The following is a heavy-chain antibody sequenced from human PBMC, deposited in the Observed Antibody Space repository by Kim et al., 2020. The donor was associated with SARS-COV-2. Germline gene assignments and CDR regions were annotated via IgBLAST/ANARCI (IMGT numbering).Heavy chain of an antibody. D-gene: IGHD2-2*01. CDR1: GFTFSSYS. J-gene: IGHJ6*02. CDR2: ISSSSSTI. Sequence: GGSLRLSCAASGFTFSSYSMNWVRQAPGKGLEWVSYISSSSSTIYYADSVKGRFTISRDNAKNSLYLQMNSLRDEDTAVYYCARERGGYCSSTSCYENYGMDVWGQGTTVTVSS. CDR3: ARERGGYCSSTSCYENYGMDV. V-gene: IGHV3-48*02.